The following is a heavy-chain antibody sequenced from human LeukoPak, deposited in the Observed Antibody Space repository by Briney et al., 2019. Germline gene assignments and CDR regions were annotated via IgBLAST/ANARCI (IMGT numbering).Heavy chain of an antibody. CDR2: ISYDGSNK. V-gene: IGHV3-30*18. CDR1: GFSFSTYS. D-gene: IGHD3-3*01. Sequence: AGGSLRLSCAASGFSFSTYSMNWVRQAPGKGLEWVAVISYDGSNKYYADSVKGRFTISRDNSKNTLYLQMNSLRAEDTAVYYCAKGPAMSDYADYWGQGTLVTVSS. J-gene: IGHJ4*02. CDR3: AKGPAMSDYADY.